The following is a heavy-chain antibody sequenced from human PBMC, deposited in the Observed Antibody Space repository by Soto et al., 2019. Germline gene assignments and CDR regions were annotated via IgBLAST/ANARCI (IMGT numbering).Heavy chain of an antibody. CDR1: GYSFAIYW. CDR3: SRHSYFVGLCV. V-gene: IGHV5-10-1*01. D-gene: IGHD3-9*01. CDR2: FNPGDSYA. J-gene: IGHJ6*01. Sequence: ESPRTSWPSSGYSFAIYWIGWVSHLPGNGLEWVVRFNPGDSYADYNPSVQGHVTISGDKSISTAYVQWSSLQASDTAMYFCSRHSYFVGLCVWGQG.